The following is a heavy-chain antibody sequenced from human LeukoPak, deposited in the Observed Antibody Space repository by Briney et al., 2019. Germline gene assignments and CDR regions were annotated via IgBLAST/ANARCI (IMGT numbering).Heavy chain of an antibody. CDR1: GYSFTNYW. CDR3: ARRGCNGGSCYAY. V-gene: IGHV5-51*01. Sequence: GESLKISCKGSGYSFTNYWIGWVRQVPGKGLEWMGIIYPGDSDTRYSPSFQGQVTISADKSISTAYLQWSSLGASDTAMYYCARRGCNGGSCYAYWGQGTLVTVSS. D-gene: IGHD2-15*01. CDR2: IYPGDSDT. J-gene: IGHJ4*02.